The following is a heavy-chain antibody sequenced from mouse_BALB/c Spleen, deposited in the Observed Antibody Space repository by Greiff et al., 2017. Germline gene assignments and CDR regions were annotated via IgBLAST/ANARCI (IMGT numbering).Heavy chain of an antibody. D-gene: IGHD2-1*01. CDR1: GFTFSSFG. CDR2: ISSGSSTI. CDR3: ARGNYDYAMDY. Sequence: EVHLVESGGGLVQPGGSRKLSCAASGFTFSSFGMHWVRQAPEKGLEWVAYISSGSSTIYYADTVKGRFTISRDNPKNTLFLQMTSLRSEDTAMYYGARGNYDYAMDYWGQGTSVTVSS. V-gene: IGHV5-17*02. J-gene: IGHJ4*01.